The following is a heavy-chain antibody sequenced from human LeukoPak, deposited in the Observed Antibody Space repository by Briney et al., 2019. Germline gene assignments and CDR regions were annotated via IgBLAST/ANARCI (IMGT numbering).Heavy chain of an antibody. CDR3: ARGRRKGTNGVLDEAYYFDY. Sequence: GASVKVSCKASGYTFTGYYMHWVRQAPGQGLEWMGWINPNSGGTNYAQKFQGRVTMTRDTSISTAYMELSRLRSDDTAVYYCARGRRKGTNGVLDEAYYFDYWGQGTLVTVSS. D-gene: IGHD2-8*01. CDR2: INPNSGGT. CDR1: GYTFTGYY. J-gene: IGHJ4*02. V-gene: IGHV1-2*02.